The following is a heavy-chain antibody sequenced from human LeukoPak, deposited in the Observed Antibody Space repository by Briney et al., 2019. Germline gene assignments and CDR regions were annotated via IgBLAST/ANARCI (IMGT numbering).Heavy chain of an antibody. CDR2: ISIRSGTI. CDR3: ARGSGNYLDY. V-gene: IGHV3-48*01. D-gene: IGHD1-26*01. Sequence: GGSLRLSCAASGFPFSNYNMNWVRQAPGKGLEWVSYISIRSGTIYYADSVKGRFTISRDNAKNSLFLQMNSLRAADTAVYYCARGSGNYLDYWGQGTLVTVSS. CDR1: GFPFSNYN. J-gene: IGHJ4*02.